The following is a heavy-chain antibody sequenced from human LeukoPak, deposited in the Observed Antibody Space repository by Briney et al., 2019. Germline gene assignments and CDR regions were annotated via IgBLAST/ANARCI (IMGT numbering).Heavy chain of an antibody. V-gene: IGHV4-4*07. CDR3: ARSSSASRGYFDY. Sequence: SETLSLTCTISGGSISSYYWSWIRQPAGQGLEWIGRIYTSGSTNYNPSLKSRATLSLDTSKSQFSLKLTSVTAADTAVYYCARSSSASRGYFDYWGQGTLVTVSP. CDR2: IYTSGST. D-gene: IGHD6-13*01. CDR1: GGSISSYY. J-gene: IGHJ4*02.